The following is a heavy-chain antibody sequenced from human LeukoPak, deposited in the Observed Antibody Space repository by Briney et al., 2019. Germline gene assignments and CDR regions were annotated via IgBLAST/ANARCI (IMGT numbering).Heavy chain of an antibody. V-gene: IGHV4-39*01. Sequence: SETLSLTCTASGGSFSSRTYYWGWIRQPPGKGLEWIGSISNSGSTYYNPSLKSRVTISVDTSKNQFSLKLTSVTAADTAVYYCARHWTWPDAFGIWGQGTMVTVSS. CDR2: ISNSGST. D-gene: IGHD3/OR15-3a*01. CDR3: ARHWTWPDAFGI. CDR1: GGSFSSRTYY. J-gene: IGHJ3*02.